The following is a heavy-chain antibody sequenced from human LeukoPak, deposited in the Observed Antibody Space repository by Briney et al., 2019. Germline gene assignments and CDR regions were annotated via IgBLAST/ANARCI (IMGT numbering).Heavy chain of an antibody. Sequence: PSETLSLTCTVSGGSISSGDYYWSWIRQPPGKGLEWIGYIYYSGSTYYNPSLKSRVTISVDTSKNQFSLKLSSVTAADTAVYYCARVGPGGLRFLEWLPNAFDIWGQGTMVTVSS. J-gene: IGHJ3*02. CDR2: IYYSGST. CDR3: ARVGPGGLRFLEWLPNAFDI. CDR1: GGSISSGDYY. V-gene: IGHV4-30-4*02. D-gene: IGHD3-3*01.